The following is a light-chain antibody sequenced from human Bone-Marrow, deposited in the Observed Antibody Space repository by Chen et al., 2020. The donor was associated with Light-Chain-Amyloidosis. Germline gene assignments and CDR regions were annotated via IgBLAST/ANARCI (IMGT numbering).Light chain of an antibody. CDR1: SSDVGGDNH. Sequence: QSALTQPASVSGSPGQSITISCTGTSSDVGGDNHVSWYQQHPDKAPKLMIYEVTNRPSWVPDRFSDSKSDNTASLAISGLQTEDEAEYFCSSYTITSTLVFGSGTRVTVL. CDR3: SSYTITSTLV. V-gene: IGLV2-14*01. CDR2: EVT. J-gene: IGLJ1*01.